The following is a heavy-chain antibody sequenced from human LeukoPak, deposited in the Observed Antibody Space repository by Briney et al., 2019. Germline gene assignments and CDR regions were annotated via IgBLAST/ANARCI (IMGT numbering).Heavy chain of an antibody. V-gene: IGHV5-51*01. CDR3: ARATYNDSKNRPRRLAFDL. CDR1: GYSFTSYW. Sequence: GESLKISCKGSGYSFTSYWIGWVRQMPGKGLEWMGIIYPGDSDTRYSPSFQGQVTISADKSISTAYLQWGSLKASDTAMYYCARATYNDSKNRPRRLAFDLWGQGTLVTVSS. CDR2: IYPGDSDT. J-gene: IGHJ5*02. D-gene: IGHD3-10*01.